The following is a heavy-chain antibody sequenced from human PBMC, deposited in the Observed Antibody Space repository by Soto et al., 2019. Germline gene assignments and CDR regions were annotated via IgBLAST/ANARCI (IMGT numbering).Heavy chain of an antibody. J-gene: IGHJ4*02. D-gene: IGHD3-22*01. CDR2: IDPSDSQT. V-gene: IGHV5-10-1*01. Sequence: GETLKISCKGSGYSFAGYWITWVRQKPGKGLEWMGRIDPSDSQTYYSPSFRGHVTISETKSITTVFLQWSSLRASDTAMYYCARQIYDSDTGPNFQYYFDSWGQGTPVTVSS. CDR3: ARQIYDSDTGPNFQYYFDS. CDR1: GYSFAGYW.